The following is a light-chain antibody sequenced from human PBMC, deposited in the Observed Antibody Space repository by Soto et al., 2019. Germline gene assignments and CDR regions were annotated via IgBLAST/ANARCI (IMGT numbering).Light chain of an antibody. V-gene: IGLV1-51*01. CDR1: SSNIGNNY. Sequence: QSVLTQPPSVSAAAGQKVTISCSGSSSNIGNNYVSWYQQLPGTAPKLLIYDNNKRPSGIPDRFSGSKSGTSATLGITGLQTGDEADYYCGTWDFSLSVWVFGGGTKLTVL. CDR3: GTWDFSLSVWV. CDR2: DNN. J-gene: IGLJ3*02.